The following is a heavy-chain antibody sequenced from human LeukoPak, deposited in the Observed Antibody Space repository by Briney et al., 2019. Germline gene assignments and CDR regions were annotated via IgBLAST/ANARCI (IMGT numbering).Heavy chain of an antibody. CDR3: ARGGARDIWYFAY. Sequence: PGGSLRLSCEVSGFTFSAYGIHWVRQSPGKGLEGVAFARYDGRDNFYVDSVKGRFIVSKDNSRTTLQLQMNSLRSEDTAVYFCARGGARDIWYFAYWGQGIRVTVSS. J-gene: IGHJ4*02. V-gene: IGHV3-30*02. D-gene: IGHD2-21*01. CDR2: ARYDGRDN. CDR1: GFTFSAYG.